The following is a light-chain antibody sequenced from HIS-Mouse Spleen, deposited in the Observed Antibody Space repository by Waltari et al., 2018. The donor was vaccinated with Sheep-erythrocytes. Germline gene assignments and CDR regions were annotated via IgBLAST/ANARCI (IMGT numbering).Light chain of an antibody. CDR1: QGISSW. Sequence: DIQMTQSPSSVSASVGDRVTITCRASQGISSWLGWYQQKPGKAPKLLIYAASSLQSRVPSRFSSSGSGTDFTLTSSSLQTEDFATYYCQQANSFPPTFGQGTKVEIK. J-gene: IGKJ1*01. V-gene: IGKV1-12*01. CDR3: QQANSFPPT. CDR2: AAS.